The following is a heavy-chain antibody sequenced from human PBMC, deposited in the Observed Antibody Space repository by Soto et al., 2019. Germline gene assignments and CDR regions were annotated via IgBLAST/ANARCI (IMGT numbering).Heavy chain of an antibody. CDR2: ISSSSSYI. CDR1: GFTFSSYS. D-gene: IGHD4-4*01. J-gene: IGHJ5*02. CDR3: ARDLTTLVGWFDP. Sequence: EVQLVESGGGLVKPGGSLRLSCAASGFTFSSYSMNWVRQAPGKGLEWVSSISSSSSYIYYADSVKGRFTISRDNAKNSLYLQMTSLRAEDTAVYSCARDLTTLVGWFDPWGPGTLFTVAS. V-gene: IGHV3-21*01.